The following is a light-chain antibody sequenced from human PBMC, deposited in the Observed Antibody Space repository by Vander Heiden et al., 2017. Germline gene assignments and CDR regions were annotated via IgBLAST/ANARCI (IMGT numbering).Light chain of an antibody. Sequence: QSVLTQPPSASGTPGQRVTISCSGSRSNIGSNTVNWYRQLPGTAPKLRSYSNNQRPSGVPDRFSGSKSGTSASLAISGRQSEDEADYDCAAWDDSLNGVVFGGGTKLTVL. V-gene: IGLV1-44*01. CDR1: RSNIGSNT. CDR3: AAWDDSLNGVV. CDR2: SNN. J-gene: IGLJ2*01.